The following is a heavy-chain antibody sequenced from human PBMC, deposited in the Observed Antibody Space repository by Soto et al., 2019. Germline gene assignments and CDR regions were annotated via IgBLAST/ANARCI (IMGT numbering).Heavy chain of an antibody. D-gene: IGHD3-10*01. V-gene: IGHV4-31*03. CDR1: GGSISSGGYY. Sequence: SETLSLTCTVSGGSISSGGYYWSWIRQHPGKGLEWIGYIYYSGSTYYNPSLKSRVTISVDTSKNQFSLKLSSVTAADTAVYYCARERGVRYYGSGSSKQGMDVWGQGTTVTVSS. CDR2: IYYSGST. J-gene: IGHJ6*02. CDR3: ARERGVRYYGSGSSKQGMDV.